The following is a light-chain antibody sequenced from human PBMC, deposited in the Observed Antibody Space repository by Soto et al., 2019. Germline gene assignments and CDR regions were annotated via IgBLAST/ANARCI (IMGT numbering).Light chain of an antibody. V-gene: IGLV2-8*01. J-gene: IGLJ3*02. Sequence: QSVLTQPPSASGSPGQSVTISCTGTSSDVGGYNYVSWYQQHPGKAPKLMIYEVSKRPSGVPDRFSGPKSGNTASLTVSGLQAEDEADYYCSSYAGSNNFWVFGGGTKVTVL. CDR1: SSDVGGYNY. CDR2: EVS. CDR3: SSYAGSNNFWV.